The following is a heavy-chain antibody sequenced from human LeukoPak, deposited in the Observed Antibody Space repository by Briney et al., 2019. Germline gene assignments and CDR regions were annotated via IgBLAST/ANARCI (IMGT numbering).Heavy chain of an antibody. Sequence: GASVKVSCKASGGTFSSYAISWVRQAPGQGLEWMGGIIPIFGTANYAQKFQGRVTMTRDMSTSTVYMELSSLRSEDTAVYYCARVGGSSGWPDAEYFQHWGQGTLVTVSS. V-gene: IGHV1-69*05. J-gene: IGHJ1*01. CDR3: ARVGGSSGWPDAEYFQH. D-gene: IGHD6-19*01. CDR1: GGTFSSYA. CDR2: IIPIFGTA.